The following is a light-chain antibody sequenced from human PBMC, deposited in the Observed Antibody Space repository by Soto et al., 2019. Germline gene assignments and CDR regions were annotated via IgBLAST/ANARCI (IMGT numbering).Light chain of an antibody. CDR3: QQYNNWPPIT. V-gene: IGKV3-20*01. CDR1: QSVSSSY. CDR2: GAS. J-gene: IGKJ5*01. Sequence: EIVLTQSTGTLSLSPGERATLSCRAIQSVSSSYLAWYQQKPGQAPRLLIYGASSRATGIPDRFSGSGSGTDFTLTISRLEPEDFAVYYCQQYNNWPPITFGQGTRLEIK.